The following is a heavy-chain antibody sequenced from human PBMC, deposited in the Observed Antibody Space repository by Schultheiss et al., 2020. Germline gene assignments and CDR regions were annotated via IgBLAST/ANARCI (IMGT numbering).Heavy chain of an antibody. CDR2: IYHSGST. CDR1: GYSISSGYY. D-gene: IGHD2-15*01. V-gene: IGHV4-38-2*02. Sequence: SQTLSLTCTVSGYSISSGYYWGWIRQPPEKGLEWIGSIYHSGSTYYNPSLKSRVTISVDTSKNQFSLKLSSVTAADTAVYYCARQSGTDYWGQGTLVTVSS. CDR3: ARQSGTDY. J-gene: IGHJ4*02.